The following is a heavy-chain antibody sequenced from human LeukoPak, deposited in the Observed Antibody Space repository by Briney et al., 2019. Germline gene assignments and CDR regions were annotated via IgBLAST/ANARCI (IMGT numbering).Heavy chain of an antibody. CDR3: ARGLRDRYGMDV. Sequence: GGSLRLSCAATGFSFTTYAMHWVRQAPGKGLEWVAFIRDNGRDEYYADSVKGRFTISRDTSKNTLYLQMNSLRVEDTAMYYCARGLRDRYGMDVWGQGTTVTVSS. V-gene: IGHV3-30*02. CDR1: GFSFTTYA. J-gene: IGHJ6*02. CDR2: IRDNGRDE.